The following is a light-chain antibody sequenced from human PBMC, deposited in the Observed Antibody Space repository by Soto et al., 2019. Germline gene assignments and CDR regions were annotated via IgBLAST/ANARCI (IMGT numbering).Light chain of an antibody. CDR2: KAS. CDR3: QQYYDYSWT. V-gene: IGKV1-5*03. J-gene: IGKJ1*01. CDR1: QSIRNW. Sequence: DVQMTQSPSTLSASVGDRVTITCRASQSIRNWLAWFQQKPGKAPKLLIYKASNLESGVPSTFSGSASGTEFTLTISSLQPDDFATYYCQQYYDYSWTFGQGTKVDIK.